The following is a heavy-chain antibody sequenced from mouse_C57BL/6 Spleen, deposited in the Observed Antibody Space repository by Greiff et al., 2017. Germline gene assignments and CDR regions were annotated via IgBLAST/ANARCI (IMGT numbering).Heavy chain of an antibody. CDR3: ARAYDYDGFAY. Sequence: DVHLVESGPGLVKPSQSLSLTCSVTGYSITSGYYWNWIRQFPGNKLEWMGYISYDGSNNYNPSLKNRISITRDTSKNQFFLKLNSVTTEDTATYYCARAYDYDGFAYWGQGTLVTVSA. CDR2: ISYDGSN. CDR1: GYSITSGYY. J-gene: IGHJ3*01. V-gene: IGHV3-6*01. D-gene: IGHD2-4*01.